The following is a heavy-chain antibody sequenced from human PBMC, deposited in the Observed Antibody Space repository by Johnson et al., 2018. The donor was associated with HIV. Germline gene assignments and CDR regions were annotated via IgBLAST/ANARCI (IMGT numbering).Heavy chain of an antibody. CDR2: ISWNSGSI. V-gene: IGHV3-9*01. Sequence: EVQLVESGGGLVQPGRSLRLSCAASGFTFDDYAMHWVRQAPGKGLEWVSGISWNSGSIGYADSVKGRFTISRDNAKNTLYLQMNSLRHEDTDVYYCARDRALVVAYVAFDIWGQVTMVTVSS. CDR1: GFTFDDYA. CDR3: ARDRALVVAYVAFDI. D-gene: IGHD3-22*01. J-gene: IGHJ3*02.